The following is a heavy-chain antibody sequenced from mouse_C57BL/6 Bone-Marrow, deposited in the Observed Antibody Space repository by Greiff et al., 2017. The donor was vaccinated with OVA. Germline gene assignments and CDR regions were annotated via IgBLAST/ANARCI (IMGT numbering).Heavy chain of an antibody. CDR2: IYPGDGDT. D-gene: IGHD2-3*01. V-gene: IGHV1-82*01. Sequence: VQGVESGPELVKPGASVKISCKASGYAFSSSWMNWVKQRPGKGLEWIGRIYPGDGDTTYNGKFKGKATLTADKSSSTAYMQLSSLTSEDSAVYFCARHEDGYYASYFDYWGQGTTLTVSS. CDR1: GYAFSSSW. CDR3: ARHEDGYYASYFDY. J-gene: IGHJ2*01.